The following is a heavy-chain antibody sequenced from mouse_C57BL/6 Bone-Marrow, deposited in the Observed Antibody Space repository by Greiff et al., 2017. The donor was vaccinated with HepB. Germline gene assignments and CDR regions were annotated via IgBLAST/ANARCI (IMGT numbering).Heavy chain of an antibody. CDR2: IDPSDSYT. J-gene: IGHJ2*01. V-gene: IGHV1-69*01. CDR3: ARTTTVVDYFDY. D-gene: IGHD1-1*01. Sequence: VQLQQPGAELVMPGASVKLSCKASGYTFTSYWMHWVKQRPGQGLEWIGDIDPSDSYTNYNQKFKGKSTLTVDKSSTTDYVQLSSLTSEDSAVYYCARTTTVVDYFDYWGQGTTLTVSS. CDR1: GYTFTSYW.